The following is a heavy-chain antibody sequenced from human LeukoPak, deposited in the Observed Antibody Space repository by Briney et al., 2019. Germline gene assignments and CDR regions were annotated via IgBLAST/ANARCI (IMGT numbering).Heavy chain of an antibody. CDR1: GGTFSSYA. D-gene: IGHD5-12*01. V-gene: IGHV1-69*05. CDR2: IIPIFGTA. CDR3: ARERGYSGYDAKNAFDI. J-gene: IGHJ3*02. Sequence: ASVKVSCKASGGTFSSYAISWGRQAPGQGLEWMGGIIPIFGTANYAQKFQGRVTITTDESTSTAYMELSSLRSEDTAVYYCARERGYSGYDAKNAFDIWGQGTMVTVSS.